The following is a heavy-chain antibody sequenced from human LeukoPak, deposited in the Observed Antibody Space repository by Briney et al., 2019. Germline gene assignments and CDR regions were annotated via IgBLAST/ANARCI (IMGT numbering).Heavy chain of an antibody. Sequence: ASVKVSCKASGYTFTSYDINWVRQASGQRLEWMGWMNPDSGAAGYAQKFQGRLTLIRNTSISTAYMELHSLRSEDTAIYYCARASGPRSSWYPLDSWGQGTLVSVSA. J-gene: IGHJ4*02. CDR3: ARASGPRSSWYPLDS. CDR2: MNPDSGAA. CDR1: GYTFTSYD. V-gene: IGHV1-8*02. D-gene: IGHD6-13*01.